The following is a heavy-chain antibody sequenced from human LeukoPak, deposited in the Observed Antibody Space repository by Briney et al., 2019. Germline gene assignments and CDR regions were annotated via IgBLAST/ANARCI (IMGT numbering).Heavy chain of an antibody. V-gene: IGHV3-23*01. CDR3: AKDRRRESVSNFDY. Sequence: GGSLRLSCAASGFTFSSYAMSWVRQAPGKGLEWVSAISGSGGSTYYADSVKGRFTISRDNSKNTLYLQMNSPRAEDTAVYYCAKDRRRESVSNFDYWGQGTLVTVSS. D-gene: IGHD5/OR15-5a*01. CDR2: ISGSGGST. J-gene: IGHJ4*02. CDR1: GFTFSSYA.